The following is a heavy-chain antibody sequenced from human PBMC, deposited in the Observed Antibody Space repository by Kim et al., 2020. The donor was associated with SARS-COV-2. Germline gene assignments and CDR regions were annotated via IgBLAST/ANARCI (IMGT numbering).Heavy chain of an antibody. D-gene: IGHD3-22*01. J-gene: IGHJ4*02. Sequence: GGSLRLSCAASGFPFSDYYMSWIRQAPGKGLEWVSYISSSSNYTNYADSVKGRFAISRDNAERSVFLQMNSLRAEDTAVYYCARDIPSWAYHVTSGYTDDGYLDFWGRGTGVTLSS. CDR1: GFPFSDYY. V-gene: IGHV3-11*05. CDR3: ARDIPSWAYHVTSGYTDDGYLDF. CDR2: ISSSSNYT.